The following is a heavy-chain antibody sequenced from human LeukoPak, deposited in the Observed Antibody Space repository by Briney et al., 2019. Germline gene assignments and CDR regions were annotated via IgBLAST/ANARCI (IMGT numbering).Heavy chain of an antibody. CDR2: ISYDGSNE. D-gene: IGHD1-26*01. CDR1: GFTFSTYG. V-gene: IGHV3-30*03. Sequence: GGSLRLSCAASGFTFSTYGMHWVRQAPGKGLEWVAIISYDGSNEYYADSVKGRFTISRDNSKNTLYLQMNSLRAEDTAVYYCARDLGDLVGANGDWGQGTLVTVSS. CDR3: ARDLGDLVGANGD. J-gene: IGHJ4*02.